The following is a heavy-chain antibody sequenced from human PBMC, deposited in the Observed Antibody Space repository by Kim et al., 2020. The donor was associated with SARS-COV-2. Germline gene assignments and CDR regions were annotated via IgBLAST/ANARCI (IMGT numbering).Heavy chain of an antibody. D-gene: IGHD2-15*01. V-gene: IGHV4-4*07. CDR3: ARELLHNWFNP. Sequence: TNYNPALQCRVTMSIDTSKNQFSLKLSSVTAADTAVYYCARELLHNWFNPWGQGTLVTVSS. CDR2: T. J-gene: IGHJ5*02.